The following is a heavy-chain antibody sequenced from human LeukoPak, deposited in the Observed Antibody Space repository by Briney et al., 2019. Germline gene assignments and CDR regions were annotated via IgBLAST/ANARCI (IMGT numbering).Heavy chain of an antibody. CDR3: ARGDSTVTPKYFQY. J-gene: IGHJ1*01. Sequence: SETLSLTCTVSGGSISSYYWGWIRQPPGKGLEWIGYIYYSGSTNYNPSLKSRVTISVDTSKNQFSLKLSSVTAADTAVYYCARGDSTVTPKYFQYWGQGTLVTVSS. CDR2: IYYSGST. D-gene: IGHD4-23*01. V-gene: IGHV4-59*01. CDR1: GGSISSYY.